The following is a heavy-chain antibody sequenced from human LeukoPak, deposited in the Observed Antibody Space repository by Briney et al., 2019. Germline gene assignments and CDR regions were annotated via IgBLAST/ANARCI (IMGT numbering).Heavy chain of an antibody. D-gene: IGHD1-1*01. CDR2: ISSHGGNT. Sequence: GGSLRLSCAAPGFSFSSYAMHWVRQAPGKGLEYVSAISSHGGNTYYADSVKGRFTISRDNSDNTLYLQMGSLRAEDMAVYFCARDHPDSWNYYFDYWGQGALVTVSS. CDR3: ARDHPDSWNYYFDY. J-gene: IGHJ4*02. V-gene: IGHV3-64*02. CDR1: GFSFSSYA.